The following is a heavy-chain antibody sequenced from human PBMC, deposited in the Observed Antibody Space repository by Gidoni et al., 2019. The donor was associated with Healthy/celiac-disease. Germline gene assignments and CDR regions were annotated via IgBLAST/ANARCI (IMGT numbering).Heavy chain of an antibody. CDR3: ARDKGFGYYGMDV. V-gene: IGHV4-59*01. CDR1: GGSISSYY. Sequence: QVQLPESGPGLVKPSETLSLTCTVSGGSISSYYWSWIRQPPGKGLEWIGYIYYSGSTNYNPSLKSRVTISVDTSKNQFSLKLSSVTAADTAVYYCARDKGFGYYGMDVWGQGTTVTVSS. CDR2: IYYSGST. J-gene: IGHJ6*02. D-gene: IGHD3-3*01.